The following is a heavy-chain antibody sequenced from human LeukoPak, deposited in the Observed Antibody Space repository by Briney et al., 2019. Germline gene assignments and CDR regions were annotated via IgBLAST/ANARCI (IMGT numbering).Heavy chain of an antibody. Sequence: QTGGSLRLSCAASGFTFSSYAMSWVRQAPGKGLEWVSAISGSGGSTYYADSVKGRFTISRDNSKNTLYLQMNSLRAEDTDVYYCVGRSKNKYCSSTSCFPPYGMDVWGQGTTVTVSS. CDR3: VGRSKNKYCSSTSCFPPYGMDV. D-gene: IGHD2-2*01. CDR1: GFTFSSYA. V-gene: IGHV3-23*01. J-gene: IGHJ6*02. CDR2: ISGSGGST.